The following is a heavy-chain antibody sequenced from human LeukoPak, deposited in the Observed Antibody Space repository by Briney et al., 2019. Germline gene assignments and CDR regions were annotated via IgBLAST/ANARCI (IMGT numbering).Heavy chain of an antibody. CDR2: IYYSGST. Sequence: SETLSLTCSVSDGSISSGSYFWNWIRQHPGKGLEWIGYIYYSGSTNYNPSLKSRVTISVDTSKNQFSLKLSSVTAADTAVYYCAGEYSSGYYYYFDYWGQGTLVTVSS. D-gene: IGHD3-22*01. CDR1: DGSISSGSYF. V-gene: IGHV4-61*01. CDR3: AGEYSSGYYYYFDY. J-gene: IGHJ4*02.